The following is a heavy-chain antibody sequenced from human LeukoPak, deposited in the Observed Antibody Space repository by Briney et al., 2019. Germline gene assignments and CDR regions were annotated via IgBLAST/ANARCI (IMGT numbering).Heavy chain of an antibody. Sequence: SETLSLTCAVSGGSISSGGYSWSWIRQPPGKGLEWIGYIYHSGSTYYNPSLKSRVTISVDRSKNQFSLKLSSVTAADTAVYYCASYYYGSGSYFLLGYFDYWGQGTLVTVSS. CDR2: IYHSGST. V-gene: IGHV4-30-2*01. J-gene: IGHJ4*02. CDR1: GGSISSGGYS. CDR3: ASYYYGSGSYFLLGYFDY. D-gene: IGHD3-10*01.